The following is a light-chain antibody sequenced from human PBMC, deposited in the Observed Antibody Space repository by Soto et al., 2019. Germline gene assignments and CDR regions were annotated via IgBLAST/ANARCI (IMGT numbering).Light chain of an antibody. V-gene: IGKV3-15*01. CDR3: QQYNSWPET. CDR1: QSVRSS. Sequence: EILLTQSPGPLSLSPGERATLFCRASQSVRSSLAWYQQKPGQAPRLFIYDASTRATGIPARFTGSGSGTEFTLTISSLQSEDFAVYYCQQYNSWPETFGQGTKVDIK. J-gene: IGKJ1*01. CDR2: DAS.